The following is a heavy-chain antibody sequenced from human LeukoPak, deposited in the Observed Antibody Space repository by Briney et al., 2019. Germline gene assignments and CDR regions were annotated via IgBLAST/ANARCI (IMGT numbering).Heavy chain of an antibody. V-gene: IGHV3-23*01. D-gene: IGHD3-10*01. Sequence: GGSLRLSCAASGFTFSSYAMSWVRQAPGKGLEGVPAISGSGCSTYYADAVKGRFTISRDNSKNTLYLQMNSLRAEDTAVYYCAKAEEGDLSYYFDYWGQGTLVTVSS. CDR1: GFTFSSYA. CDR2: ISGSGCST. J-gene: IGHJ4*02. CDR3: AKAEEGDLSYYFDY.